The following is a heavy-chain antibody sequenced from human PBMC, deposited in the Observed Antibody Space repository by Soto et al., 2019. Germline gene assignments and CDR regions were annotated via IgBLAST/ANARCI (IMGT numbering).Heavy chain of an antibody. D-gene: IGHD6-6*01. CDR3: ARDSSSDYYYYYSMAV. CDR2: ISAYNGNT. J-gene: IGHJ6*02. Sequence: QVQLVQSGAEVKKPGSSVNVSCKASGYTFTSYGISGVRQAPGQGLKWMGWISAYNGNTNYAQKLQGRVTMNTDTPTSTAYIELRSLRSDDTAVYYCARDSSSDYYYYYSMAVWVQGTTVTVS. CDR1: GYTFTSYG. V-gene: IGHV1-18*01.